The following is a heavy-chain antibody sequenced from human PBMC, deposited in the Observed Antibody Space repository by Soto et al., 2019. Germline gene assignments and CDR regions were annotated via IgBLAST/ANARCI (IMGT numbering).Heavy chain of an antibody. CDR2: IYTGGGT. Sequence: EVKLVESGGGLVQPGGSLRLSCAASEFTVSGNSMTWVRQSPGKGLEWVSVIYTGGGTHYADSVKGRFTISRDNSKNTLYLQMDSLRAEDSAVYYCASSIYGDFDNWGQGTLVTVSS. V-gene: IGHV3-66*01. CDR1: EFTVSGNS. D-gene: IGHD4-17*01. J-gene: IGHJ4*02. CDR3: ASSIYGDFDN.